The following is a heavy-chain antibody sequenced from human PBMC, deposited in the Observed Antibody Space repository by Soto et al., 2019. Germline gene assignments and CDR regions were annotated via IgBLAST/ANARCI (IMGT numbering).Heavy chain of an antibody. CDR2: IYYSGST. V-gene: IGHV4-39*02. J-gene: IGHJ5*02. D-gene: IGHD6-19*01. CDR1: GGSISSSSYY. CDR3: ARRLSVLHSSGWYGWFDP. Sequence: SETLSLTCTVSGGSISSSSYYWGWIRQPPGKGLEWIGSIYYSGSTYYNPSLKSRVTISVDTSKNHFSLKLSSVTAADTAVYYCARRLSVLHSSGWYGWFDPWGQGTLVTVSS.